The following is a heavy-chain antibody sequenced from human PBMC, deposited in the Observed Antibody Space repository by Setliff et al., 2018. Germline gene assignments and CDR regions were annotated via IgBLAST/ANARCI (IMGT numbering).Heavy chain of an antibody. Sequence: SETLSLTCAVSGYSISSGYYWGWIRQPPGKGLEWIGIIYHSGSTYYNTSLKRRATISVDTSKNQFSLKLSSVTAADTAVYYCARRFNFWSGYLDYWGQGTLVTVSS. D-gene: IGHD3-3*01. CDR2: IYHSGST. J-gene: IGHJ4*02. V-gene: IGHV4-38-2*01. CDR3: ARRFNFWSGYLDY. CDR1: GYSISSGYY.